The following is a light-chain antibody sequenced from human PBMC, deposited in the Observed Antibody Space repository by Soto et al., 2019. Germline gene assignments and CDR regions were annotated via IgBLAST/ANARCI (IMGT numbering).Light chain of an antibody. CDR3: SSYIGIGNSLV. J-gene: IGLJ1*01. CDR2: GVT. V-gene: IGLV2-8*01. CDR1: SSDIGGYLY. Sequence: QSVLTQPPSASGSPGQSVTISCTGTSSDIGGYLYVSWYQQHPGKAPKLMIYGVTKRPSGVPDRFSGSKSGNTASLTVSVLQDEDEVDYYCSSYIGIGNSLVFGTGTKLTVL.